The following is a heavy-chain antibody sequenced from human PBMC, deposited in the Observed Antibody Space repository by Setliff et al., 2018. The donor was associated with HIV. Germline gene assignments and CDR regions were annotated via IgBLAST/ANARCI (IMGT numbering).Heavy chain of an antibody. J-gene: IGHJ4*02. CDR1: GGSISSGSYY. V-gene: IGHV4-61*02. CDR2: IYTSGST. CDR3: ARSHFYCSGGSCYSGYFDY. D-gene: IGHD2-15*01. Sequence: SETLSLTCTVSGGSISSGSYYWSWIRQPAGKGLEWIGRIYTSGSTNYNPSLKSRVTISVDTSKNQFPLKLSSVTAADTAVYYCARSHFYCSGGSCYSGYFDYWGQGTLVTVSS.